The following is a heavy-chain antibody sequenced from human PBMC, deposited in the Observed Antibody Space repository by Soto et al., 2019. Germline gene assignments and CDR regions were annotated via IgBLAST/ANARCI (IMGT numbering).Heavy chain of an antibody. CDR1: GGSIKSDGNY. Sequence: QVQLQESGPGLVKPSQTLSLTCTVSGGSIKSDGNYWSWIRQHPGKGLEWIGFIYYSGSTYYNPSLKSRVTISIDTSENQFSLKLTSVTAADTAVYFCARGTRNYYFDYWGQGTLVTVSS. CDR2: IYYSGST. CDR3: ARGTRNYYFDY. J-gene: IGHJ4*02. V-gene: IGHV4-31*03. D-gene: IGHD1-7*01.